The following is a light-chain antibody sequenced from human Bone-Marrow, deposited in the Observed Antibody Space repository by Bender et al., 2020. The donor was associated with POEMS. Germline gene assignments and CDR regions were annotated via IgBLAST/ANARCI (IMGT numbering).Light chain of an antibody. J-gene: IGLJ3*02. CDR1: ALPKQF. CDR3: QSPDSSGSYVV. CDR2: KDR. V-gene: IGLV3-25*03. Sequence: SYELTQPPSVSVSPGQTARITCSGDALPKQFAYWYQQRPGQAPLLVIYKDRERPSGIPERFSGSTSGTTVTLTISGVQAEDEADYYCQSPDSSGSYVVFGGGTKLTVL.